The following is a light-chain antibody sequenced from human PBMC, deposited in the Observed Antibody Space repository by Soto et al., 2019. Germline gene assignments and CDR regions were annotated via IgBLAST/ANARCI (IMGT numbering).Light chain of an antibody. V-gene: IGKV3-20*01. CDR1: QRVSSSY. J-gene: IGKJ4*01. CDR2: GAS. Sequence: EIELTQSPGTLSLSPGERATLSCRASQRVSSSYLAWYQQKPGQAPRLLIYGASSRATGIPDRFSGSGSGTDFTLTISRLEPEDFAVYYCQQYGSSPLTFGGGTKVEIK. CDR3: QQYGSSPLT.